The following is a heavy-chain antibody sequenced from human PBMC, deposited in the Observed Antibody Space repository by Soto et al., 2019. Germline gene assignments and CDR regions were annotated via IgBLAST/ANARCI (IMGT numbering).Heavy chain of an antibody. CDR1: GFTFSSYG. CDR2: INSDGSST. D-gene: IGHD2-15*01. J-gene: IGHJ4*02. Sequence: PGGSLRLSCAASGFTFSSYGMHWVRQAPGKGLEWVSRINSDGSSTNYADSVKGRFTISRDNAKNTLYLQMKSLRAEDTAVYYFARVYCSGGSCYHFDYGGKGTLVTVSS. CDR3: ARVYCSGGSCYHFDY. V-gene: IGHV3-74*01.